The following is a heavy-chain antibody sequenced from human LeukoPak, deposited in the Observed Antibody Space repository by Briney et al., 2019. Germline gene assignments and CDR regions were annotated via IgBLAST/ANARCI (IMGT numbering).Heavy chain of an antibody. J-gene: IGHJ4*02. CDR1: GGSISSGGYY. Sequence: PSETLSLTCTVSGGSISSGGYYWSWIRQHPGKGLEWIGYIYYSGSTYYNPSLESRVTISVDTSKNQFSLKLSSVTAADTAVYYCARDRNWGLDYWGQGTLVTVSS. CDR2: IYYSGST. CDR3: ARDRNWGLDY. V-gene: IGHV4-31*03. D-gene: IGHD7-27*01.